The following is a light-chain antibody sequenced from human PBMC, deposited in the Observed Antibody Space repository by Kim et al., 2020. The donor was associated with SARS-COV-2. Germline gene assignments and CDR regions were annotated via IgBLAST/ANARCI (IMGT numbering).Light chain of an antibody. CDR2: DAS. CDR3: QQYNDWPRS. CDR1: QSINTN. J-gene: IGKJ1*01. V-gene: IGKV3-15*01. Sequence: ETMMTQSPATLSVSPGERATLSCRASQSINTNLAWFQQKPGQAPRLLIEDASTRATGIPARFSGSGSGTDFTLTINGLQPEDSAVYYCQQYNDWPRSFGQGTKVEIK.